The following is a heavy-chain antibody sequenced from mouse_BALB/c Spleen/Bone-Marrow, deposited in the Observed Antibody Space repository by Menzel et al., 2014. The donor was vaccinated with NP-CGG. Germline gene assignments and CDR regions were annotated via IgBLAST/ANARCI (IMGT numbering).Heavy chain of an antibody. J-gene: IGHJ2*01. D-gene: IGHD2-10*01. Sequence: VQRVESGPGLVAPSQSLSITCTVSGFSLTSYGVHWVRQPPGKGLEWLGIIWAGGSTNYNSALMSRLSISKDNSKSQVFLKMNSLQTDDTAMYFCAIAYFGNYNYYFVYWGQGTTLTVSS. V-gene: IGHV2-9*02. CDR2: IWAGGST. CDR3: AIAYFGNYNYYFVY. CDR1: GFSLTSYG.